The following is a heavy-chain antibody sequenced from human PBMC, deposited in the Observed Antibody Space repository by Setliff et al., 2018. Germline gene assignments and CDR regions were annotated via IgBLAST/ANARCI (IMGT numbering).Heavy chain of an antibody. J-gene: IGHJ1*01. Sequence: PSETLSLTCTVSGGSIRNYYWSWIRQPPGKGLEWIGYIYYSGNTNYNPSLKSRVTISVDTSKNQFSLKLSSVTAADTAIYYCALSSSWFKDFQHWGQGTLVTVSS. V-gene: IGHV4-59*01. CDR1: GGSIRNYY. CDR2: IYYSGNT. CDR3: ALSSSWFKDFQH. D-gene: IGHD6-13*01.